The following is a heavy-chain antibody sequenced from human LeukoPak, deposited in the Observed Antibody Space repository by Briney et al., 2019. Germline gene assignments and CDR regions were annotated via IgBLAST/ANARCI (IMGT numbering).Heavy chain of an antibody. CDR1: GGTFSSYA. CDR3: ARHPQILYGDRRRPGNFDY. V-gene: IGHV1-69*13. CDR2: IIPIFGTA. J-gene: IGHJ4*02. Sequence: ASVKVSCKXSGGTFSSYAISWVRQAPGQGLEWMGGIIPIFGTANYAQKFQGRVTITADESTSTAYMELSSLRSEDTAVYYCARHPQILYGDRRRPGNFDYWGQGTLVTVSS. D-gene: IGHD4-17*01.